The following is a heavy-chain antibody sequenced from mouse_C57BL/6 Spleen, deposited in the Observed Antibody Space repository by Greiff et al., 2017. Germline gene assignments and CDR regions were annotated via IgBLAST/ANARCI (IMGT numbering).Heavy chain of an antibody. CDR2: INPSNGGT. V-gene: IGHV1-53*01. J-gene: IGHJ4*01. CDR1: GYTFTSYW. D-gene: IGHD3-2*02. Sequence: QVQLQQSGTELVKPGASVKLSCKASGYTFTSYWMHWVKQRPGQGLEWIGNINPSNGGTNYNEKFKSKATLTVDKSSSTAYMQLSSLTSEDSAVYYCARSAQATFYAMDYWGQGTSVTVSS. CDR3: ARSAQATFYAMDY.